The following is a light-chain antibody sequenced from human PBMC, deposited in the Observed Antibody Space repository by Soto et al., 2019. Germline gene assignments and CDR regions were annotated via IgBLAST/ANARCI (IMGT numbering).Light chain of an antibody. Sequence: QSALTQPASVSGSPGQSITISCTATSSDFGIYDLVSWYQQHPGKAPKVIIFEGSKRPSGVSNRFSGSTSGNTASLTISGLQAEDEADHHCCSYAGNRTFVFGGGTKLTVL. J-gene: IGLJ2*01. CDR3: CSYAGNRTFV. CDR1: SSDFGIYDL. V-gene: IGLV2-23*03. CDR2: EGS.